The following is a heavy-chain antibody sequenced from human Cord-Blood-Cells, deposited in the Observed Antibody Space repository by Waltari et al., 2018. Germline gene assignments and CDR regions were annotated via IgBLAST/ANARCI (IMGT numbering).Heavy chain of an antibody. J-gene: IGHJ6*03. V-gene: IGHV1-3*01. CDR2: INACNGNT. D-gene: IGHD6-6*01. CDR3: ARDHSSSSDYYYYYMDV. Sequence: QVQLVQSGAEVKKPGASVKVSCKASGYTFTSYAMHWVRQAPGQRLEWMGWINACNGNTKKSQKLQGRVTITRDTSASTAYMEVSSLRSEDTAVYYCARDHSSSSDYYYYYMDVWGKGTTVTVSS. CDR1: GYTFTSYA.